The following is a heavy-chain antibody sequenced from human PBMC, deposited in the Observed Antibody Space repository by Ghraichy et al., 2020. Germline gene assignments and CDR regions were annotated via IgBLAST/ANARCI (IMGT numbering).Heavy chain of an antibody. D-gene: IGHD3-16*01. CDR1: GFTFSSYS. CDR2: ISSSSRTI. Sequence: GGSLRLSCAASGFTFSSYSMNWVRQAPGKGLEWVSYISSSSRTIYYADSVKGRFTISRDNAKNSLYLQMNSLRDEDTAVYYCARSGLTYIPNAFDIWGQGTMVTVSS. CDR3: ARSGLTYIPNAFDI. V-gene: IGHV3-48*02. J-gene: IGHJ3*02.